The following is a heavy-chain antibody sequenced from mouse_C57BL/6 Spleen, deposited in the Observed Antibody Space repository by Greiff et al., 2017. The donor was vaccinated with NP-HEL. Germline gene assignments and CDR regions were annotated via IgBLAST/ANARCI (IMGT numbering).Heavy chain of an antibody. J-gene: IGHJ4*01. D-gene: IGHD2-3*01. CDR3: ARSRDDGYAMDY. V-gene: IGHV1-81*01. CDR1: GYTFTSYG. CDR2: IYPRSGNT. Sequence: LVESGAELARPGASVKLSCKASGYTFTSYGISWVKQRTGQGLEWIGEIYPRSGNTYYNEKFKGKATLTADKSSSTAYMELRSLTSEDAAVYFCARSRDDGYAMDYWGQGTSVTVSS.